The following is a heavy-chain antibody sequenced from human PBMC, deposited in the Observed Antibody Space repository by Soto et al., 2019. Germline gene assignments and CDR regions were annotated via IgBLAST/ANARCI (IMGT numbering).Heavy chain of an antibody. V-gene: IGHV3-23*01. CDR2: ISGSTGST. CDR3: AKSMTSGWFPPNWFDP. Sequence: EVHLLQSGGGLVQPGGSLSLSCAASGFTFSRFAMIWVRQALGKGPECVSAISGSTGSTYYADSVKGRFTISRDNSRDTLYLQMNSLRAEDTAVYYCAKSMTSGWFPPNWFDPWGQGTLVSVSS. D-gene: IGHD6-19*01. J-gene: IGHJ5*02. CDR1: GFTFSRFA.